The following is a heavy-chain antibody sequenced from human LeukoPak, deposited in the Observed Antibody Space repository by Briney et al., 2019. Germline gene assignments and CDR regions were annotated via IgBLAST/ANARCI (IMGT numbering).Heavy chain of an antibody. CDR1: GGSISSYY. V-gene: IGHV4-4*07. Sequence: SETLSLTCTVSGGSISSYYWSWIRQPAGKGLEWIGRIYTSGSTNYNPSLKSRVTMSVDTSKNQFSLKLSSVTAADTAVYYCASTPVIAVAGTIPYYYFYYMDVWGKGTTVTISS. CDR2: IYTSGST. CDR3: ASTPVIAVAGTIPYYYFYYMDV. J-gene: IGHJ6*03. D-gene: IGHD6-19*01.